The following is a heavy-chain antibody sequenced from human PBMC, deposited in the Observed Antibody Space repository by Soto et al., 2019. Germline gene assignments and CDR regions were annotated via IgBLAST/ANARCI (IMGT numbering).Heavy chain of an antibody. CDR3: ARHDYVWGSYRARAYGMDV. Sequence: SETLSLTCTVSGGSISSSSYYWGWIRQPPGKGLEWIGSIYYSGSTYYNPSLKSRVTISVDTSKNQFSLKLSSVTAADTAVYYCARHDYVWGSYRARAYGMDVWGQGTTVTVS. J-gene: IGHJ6*02. CDR2: IYYSGST. D-gene: IGHD3-16*02. V-gene: IGHV4-39*01. CDR1: GGSISSSSYY.